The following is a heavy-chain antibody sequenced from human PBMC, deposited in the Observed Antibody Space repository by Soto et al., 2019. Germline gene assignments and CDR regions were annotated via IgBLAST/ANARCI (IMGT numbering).Heavy chain of an antibody. CDR2: IWYDGSNK. D-gene: IGHD4-4*01. J-gene: IGHJ6*02. CDR1: GFTFSSYG. CDR3: ARVGEGLTTVTSYYYYGMDV. V-gene: IGHV3-33*01. Sequence: PGGSLRLSCAASGFTFSSYGMHWVRQAPGKGLEWVAVIWYDGSNKYYADSVKGRFTTSRDNSKNTLYLQMNSLRAEDTAVYYCARVGEGLTTVTSYYYYGMDVWGQGTTVTVSS.